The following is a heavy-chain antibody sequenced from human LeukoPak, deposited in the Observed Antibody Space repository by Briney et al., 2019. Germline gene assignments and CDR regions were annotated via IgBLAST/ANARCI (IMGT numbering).Heavy chain of an antibody. J-gene: IGHJ4*02. CDR3: AREAHYYGSGSYYNVGYFDY. V-gene: IGHV3-23*01. CDR2: ISGSGGST. Sequence: GGSLRLSCTASGFTFSSYAMTWVRQAPGKGLEWVSAISGSGGSTYYADSVKGRFTISRDNSKNTLYLQMNSLRAEDTAVYYCAREAHYYGSGSYYNVGYFDYWGQGTLVTVSS. CDR1: GFTFSSYA. D-gene: IGHD3-10*01.